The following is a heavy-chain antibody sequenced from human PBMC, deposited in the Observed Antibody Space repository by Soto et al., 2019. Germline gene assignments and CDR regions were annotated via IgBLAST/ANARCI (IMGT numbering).Heavy chain of an antibody. Sequence: QVQLQQWGAGLLKPSETLSLTCAVYGGSLSGYYGSWIRQSPGKGLEGIGEIHPSGSAHYNPSLRSRVTISVDTSQTHLSLELSSVTAADTAVYYCARGVDRAKTGYWGQGTLVTVSS. D-gene: IGHD5-18*01. J-gene: IGHJ4*02. V-gene: IGHV4-34*01. CDR3: ARGVDRAKTGY. CDR2: IHPSGSA. CDR1: GGSLSGYY.